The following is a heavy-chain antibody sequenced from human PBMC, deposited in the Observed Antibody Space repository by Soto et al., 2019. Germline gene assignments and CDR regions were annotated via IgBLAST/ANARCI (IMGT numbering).Heavy chain of an antibody. V-gene: IGHV3-23*01. Sequence: DVRLLESGGGLVQPGGSLRLSCAASGFTFSSYSMSWVRQAPGKGLEWVSTIGTGASTYYGDSVRGRFTISSDNSRNTLYLQMNSLRAEDTAVYYCADLSRYCTSSNCDWGQGTLVTVSS. D-gene: IGHD2-2*01. CDR2: IGTGAST. CDR1: GFTFSSYS. CDR3: ADLSRYCTSSNCD. J-gene: IGHJ4*02.